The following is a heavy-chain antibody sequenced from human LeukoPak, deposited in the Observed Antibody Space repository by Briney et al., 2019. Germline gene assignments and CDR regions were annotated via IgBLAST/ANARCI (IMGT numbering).Heavy chain of an antibody. Sequence: GGSLRLSCAASGFTVSSNYMSWVRQAPGKGLEWVSVIYSGGSTYYADSVKGRFTISRDNAQNSLYLQMNSLRADDTAVYYCGFSSSGWAGLDYWGQGTLVTVSS. CDR1: GFTVSSNY. CDR2: IYSGGST. D-gene: IGHD6-19*01. V-gene: IGHV3-53*01. CDR3: GFSSSGWAGLDY. J-gene: IGHJ4*02.